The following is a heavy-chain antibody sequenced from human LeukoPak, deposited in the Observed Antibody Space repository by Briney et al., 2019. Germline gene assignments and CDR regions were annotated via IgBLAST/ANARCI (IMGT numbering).Heavy chain of an antibody. D-gene: IGHD3-22*01. V-gene: IGHV3-30*02. CDR2: IRYDGTKK. J-gene: IGHJ4*02. CDR3: AKISGYYPFEY. Sequence: WIRQPPGKGLEWVAFIRYDGTKKYYADSLKGRFTISRDNSKNTLYLQMNSLRAEDTAVYYCAKISGYYPFEYWGQGTLVTVSS.